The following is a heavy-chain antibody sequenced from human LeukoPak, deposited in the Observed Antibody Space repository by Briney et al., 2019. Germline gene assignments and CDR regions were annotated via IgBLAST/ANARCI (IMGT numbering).Heavy chain of an antibody. V-gene: IGHV1-69*13. J-gene: IGHJ5*02. Sequence: ASVKVSCKASGGTFSSYAISWVRQAPGQGLEWMGGIIPIFGTANYAQKFQGRVTITADESTSTAYMELSSLRSEDTAVYYCARETYGIAVGSAWFDPWGRGTLVTVSS. CDR3: ARETYGIAVGSAWFDP. CDR1: GGTFSSYA. CDR2: IIPIFGTA. D-gene: IGHD6-19*01.